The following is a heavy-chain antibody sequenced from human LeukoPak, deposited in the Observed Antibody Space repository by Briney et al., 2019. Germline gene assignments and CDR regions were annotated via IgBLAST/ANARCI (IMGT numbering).Heavy chain of an antibody. CDR2: IWPDGSKT. D-gene: IGHD1-14*01. CDR1: GFTFCRYA. Sequence: GGSLRLSCAASGFTFCRYAMHCVPEGPGEGLGWVAFIWPDGSKTYYADSVRGRFPISRDNSKNTLHLEMNPVTPQDTSMYYCAKISSSSEPYIDYWGQGTLVTVS. V-gene: IGHV3-30*02. CDR3: AKISSSSEPYIDY. J-gene: IGHJ4*02.